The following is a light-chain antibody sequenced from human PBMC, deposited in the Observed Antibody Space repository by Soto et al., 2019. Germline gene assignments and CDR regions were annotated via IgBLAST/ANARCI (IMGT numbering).Light chain of an antibody. CDR3: ASYTGSSTYL. CDR1: SGDVGFYDF. Sequence: ALTEPAFMSGSPSQSMTNSCTGTSGDVGFYDFVSWYQQHPGKVPRLIIYGVTKRPSGVSHRFSGSKSGNTASLTISGLQVEDEADYSCASYTGSSTYLFGGGTKVTVL. V-gene: IGLV2-14*03. J-gene: IGLJ3*02. CDR2: GVT.